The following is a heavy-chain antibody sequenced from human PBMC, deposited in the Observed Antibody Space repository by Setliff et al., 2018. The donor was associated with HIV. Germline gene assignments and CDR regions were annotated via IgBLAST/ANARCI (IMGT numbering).Heavy chain of an antibody. CDR2: IYYSGTT. CDR3: ASRGIVVVTMSMPDEFFVH. V-gene: IGHV4-39*01. CDR1: GGSINSDNYY. D-gene: IGHD2-21*02. Sequence: TSETLSLTCSVSGGSINSDNYYWGWIRQAPGKGLEWIGSIYYSGTTYYNPSLRGRVTISVDRFRNQFSLTLNSVTAADTATYYCASRGIVVVTMSMPDEFFVHWGHGTLVTVSS. J-gene: IGHJ1*01.